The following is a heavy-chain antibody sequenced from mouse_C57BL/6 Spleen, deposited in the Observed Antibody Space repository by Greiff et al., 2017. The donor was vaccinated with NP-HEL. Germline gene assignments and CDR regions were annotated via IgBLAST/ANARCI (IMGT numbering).Heavy chain of an antibody. Sequence: VQLKQSGPGMVKPSQSLSLTCTVTGYSITSGYDWHWIRHFPGNKLEWMGYISYSGSTNYNPSLKSRISITHDTSKNHFFLKLNSVTTEYTATYYCARSPRRGGFAYWGQGTLVTVSA. CDR2: ISYSGST. J-gene: IGHJ3*01. D-gene: IGHD6-2*01. V-gene: IGHV3-1*01. CDR1: GYSITSGYD. CDR3: ARSPRRGGFAY.